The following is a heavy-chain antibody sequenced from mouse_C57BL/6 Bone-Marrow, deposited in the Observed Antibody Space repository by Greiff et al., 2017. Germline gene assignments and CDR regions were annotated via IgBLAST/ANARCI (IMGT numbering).Heavy chain of an antibody. Sequence: QVQLQQPGAELVRPGTSVKLSCKASGYTFTSYWMHWVKQRPGQGLEWIGVIDPSDSYTNYNQKFKGKATLTVDTSSSTAYMQLSSLTSEDPAVYYCASLSDYYGSRGYYFDYWGQGTTLTVSS. CDR3: ASLSDYYGSRGYYFDY. CDR2: IDPSDSYT. V-gene: IGHV1-59*01. D-gene: IGHD1-1*01. J-gene: IGHJ2*01. CDR1: GYTFTSYW.